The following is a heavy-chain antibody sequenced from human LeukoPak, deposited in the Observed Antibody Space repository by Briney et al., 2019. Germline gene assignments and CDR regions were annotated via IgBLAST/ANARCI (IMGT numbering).Heavy chain of an antibody. CDR2: ISGDGRDI. Sequence: GGSLRLSCAASAFTFSSYGMSWVRQAPGKWLEWVSAISGDGRDIFYADAVKGRFTISRDNSKNTLYLQMNSLRDEDTALYYCAIHGGGTIRIEAFDVWGQGTMVTISS. CDR3: AIHGGGTIRIEAFDV. CDR1: AFTFSSYG. V-gene: IGHV3-23*01. J-gene: IGHJ3*01. D-gene: IGHD3-3*01.